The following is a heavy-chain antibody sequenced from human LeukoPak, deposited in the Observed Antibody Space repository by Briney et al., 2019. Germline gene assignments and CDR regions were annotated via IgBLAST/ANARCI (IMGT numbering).Heavy chain of an antibody. CDR3: ARDPPYCSGGSCYGPHDAFDI. Sequence: SVKVSCKASGGTFSSYAISWVRQAPGQGLEWMGRIIPILGIANYAQKFQGRVTITADKSTSTAYMELSSLRSEDTAVYYCARDPPYCSGGSCYGPHDAFDIWGQETMVTVSS. CDR1: GGTFSSYA. J-gene: IGHJ3*02. CDR2: IIPILGIA. D-gene: IGHD2-15*01. V-gene: IGHV1-69*04.